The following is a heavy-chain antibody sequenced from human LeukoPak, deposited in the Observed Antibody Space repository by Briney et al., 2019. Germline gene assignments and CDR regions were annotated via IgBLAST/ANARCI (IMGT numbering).Heavy chain of an antibody. J-gene: IGHJ4*02. D-gene: IGHD4-23*01. V-gene: IGHV3-23*01. CDR2: ISGSGGST. CDR1: EFTFSSYA. Sequence: GGSLRLSCAASEFTFSSYAMSWVRQAPGKGLGWVSAISGSGGSTYYADSVKGRFTISRDNSKNTLYLQMNSLRAEDTAVYYCARDYGGSSPFDYWGQGTLVTVSS. CDR3: ARDYGGSSPFDY.